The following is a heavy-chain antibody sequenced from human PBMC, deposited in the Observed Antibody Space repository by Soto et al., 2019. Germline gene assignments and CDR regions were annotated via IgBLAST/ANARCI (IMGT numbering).Heavy chain of an antibody. CDR2: ISYDGSNK. J-gene: IGHJ6*02. CDR1: GFTFSSYA. V-gene: IGHV3-30-3*01. Sequence: HPGGSLRLSCAASGFTFSSYAMHWVRQAPGKGLEWVAVISYDGSNKYYADSVKGRFTISRDNSKNTLYLQMNSLRAEDTAVYYCARDRNTMVRIYYYYYYGKDVWGQGTTVTVSS. CDR3: ARDRNTMVRIYYYYYYGKDV. D-gene: IGHD3-10*01.